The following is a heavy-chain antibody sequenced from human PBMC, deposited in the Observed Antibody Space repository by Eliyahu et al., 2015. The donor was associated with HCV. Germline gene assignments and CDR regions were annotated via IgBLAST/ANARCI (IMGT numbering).Heavy chain of an antibody. CDR1: GFTFGXXA. V-gene: IGHV3-49*04. CDR3: TRDRRVWGWLQPEGY. CDR2: IRSKAYGGTT. D-gene: IGHD5-24*01. J-gene: IGHJ4*02. Sequence: EVQLVESGGGLVQPGRSLRLSCTASGFTFGXXAMSWVRQAPGKGXGXVGFIRSKAYGGTTEYAASVKGRFTISRDDSKSIAYLQMNSLKTEDTAVYYCTRDRRVWGWLQPEGYWGQGTLVTVSS.